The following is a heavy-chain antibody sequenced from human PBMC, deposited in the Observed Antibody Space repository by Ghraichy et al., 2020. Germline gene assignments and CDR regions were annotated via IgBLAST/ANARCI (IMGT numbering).Heavy chain of an antibody. D-gene: IGHD5-24*01. CDR3: ARGDDAYKTGY. V-gene: IGHV4-59*01. Sequence: SETLSLTCTVSGDSMSSYFWNWMRQSPRKGLEWIGYISRTGDIEYNPSLRSRVVIERDTHKNVFSLKLTSVIAADTGIYYCARGDDAYKTGYWGRGTLVTVAS. J-gene: IGHJ4*02. CDR2: ISRTGDI. CDR1: GDSMSSYF.